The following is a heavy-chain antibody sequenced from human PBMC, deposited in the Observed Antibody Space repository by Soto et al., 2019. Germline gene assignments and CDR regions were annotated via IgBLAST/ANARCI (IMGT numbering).Heavy chain of an antibody. CDR2: ISAYNGNT. Sequence: ASVNVSCKSSGYTFTSYCISWVRQAPGQGLEWMGWISAYNGNTNYAQKLQGRVTMTTDTSTSTAYMELRSLRSDDTAVYYCARAGFGELPDYYYGMDVWGQGTTVTVSS. CDR1: GYTFTSYC. V-gene: IGHV1-18*04. D-gene: IGHD3-10*01. CDR3: ARAGFGELPDYYYGMDV. J-gene: IGHJ6*02.